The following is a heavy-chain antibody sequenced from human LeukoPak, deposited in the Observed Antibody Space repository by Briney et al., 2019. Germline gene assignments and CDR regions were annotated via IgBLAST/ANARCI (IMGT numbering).Heavy chain of an antibody. CDR3: ARAPPRYYYDSSGYYSY. CDR1: GYTFTSYG. J-gene: IGHJ4*02. CDR2: ISAYNGNT. Sequence: ASVKVSCKASGYTFTSYGISWVRQAPGQGLEWMGWISAYNGNTNYAQKLQGRVTMTTDTSTSTAYMELRSLRSDDTAAYYCARAPPRYYYDSSGYYSYWGQGTLVTVSS. D-gene: IGHD3-22*01. V-gene: IGHV1-18*01.